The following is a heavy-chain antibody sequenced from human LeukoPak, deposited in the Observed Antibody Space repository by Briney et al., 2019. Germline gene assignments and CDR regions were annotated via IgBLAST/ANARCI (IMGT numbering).Heavy chain of an antibody. D-gene: IGHD6-19*01. CDR1: GFTFSSYG. V-gene: IGHV3-30*02. CDR2: IRYDGSNK. Sequence: PGGSLRLSCAASGFTFSSYGMHWVRQAPGKGLEWVAFIRYDGSNKYYADSVKGRFTISRDNSKNTLYLQMNSLRAEDTAVYYCAKDRGLAAPLCMDVWGKGTTVTVSS. CDR3: AKDRGLAAPLCMDV. J-gene: IGHJ6*03.